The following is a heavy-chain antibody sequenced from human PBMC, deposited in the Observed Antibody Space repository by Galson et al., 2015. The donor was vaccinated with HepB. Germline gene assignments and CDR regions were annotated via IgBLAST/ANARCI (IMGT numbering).Heavy chain of an antibody. D-gene: IGHD6-19*01. J-gene: IGHJ4*02. CDR1: GFTFGHYA. Sequence: SLRLSCAASGFTFGHYAMHWVRQGPGKGLEWVSGTSWSSDNIDYADSVKGRFTISKDNATNSLFLQMNSLTADDTAFYYCVKDRGSSGWYFDSWGQGTLVTVSS. V-gene: IGHV3-9*01. CDR2: TSWSSDNI. CDR3: VKDRGSSGWYFDS.